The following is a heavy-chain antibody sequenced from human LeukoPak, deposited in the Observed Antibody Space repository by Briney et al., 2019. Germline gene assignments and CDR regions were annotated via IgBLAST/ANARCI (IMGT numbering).Heavy chain of an antibody. Sequence: ASVKVSCKASGYTFTSYAMHWVRQAPGQRLEWMGWINAGYGNTKYSQKFQGRVTITRDTSASTAYMELSSLRSEDTAVYYCASLTYCSSTSCYAEDYYYGMDVWGQGTTVTVSS. CDR3: ASLTYCSSTSCYAEDYYYGMDV. CDR1: GYTFTSYA. CDR2: INAGYGNT. D-gene: IGHD2-2*01. V-gene: IGHV1-3*01. J-gene: IGHJ6*02.